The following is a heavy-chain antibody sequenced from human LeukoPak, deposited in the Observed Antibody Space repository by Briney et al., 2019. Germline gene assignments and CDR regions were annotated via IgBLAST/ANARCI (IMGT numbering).Heavy chain of an antibody. CDR1: GFTFGSHS. CDR3: ARDSPVLTF. J-gene: IGHJ4*02. V-gene: IGHV3-23*01. CDR2: ISTNSDSI. D-gene: IGHD2-8*01. Sequence: GGSLRLSCLASGFTFGSHSMSWVRQAPTKGLEWVSAISTNSDSIYYADSVKGRFTISRDNSRNTLYLQMNSLGAEDAAIYYCARDSPVLTFWGQGILVTVSS.